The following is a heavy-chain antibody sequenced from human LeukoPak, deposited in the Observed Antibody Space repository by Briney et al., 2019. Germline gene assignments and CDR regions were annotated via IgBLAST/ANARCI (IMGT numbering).Heavy chain of an antibody. CDR3: ARIRGWEGSRSYYYYYMDV. J-gene: IGHJ6*03. CDR1: GDSVSSNSAA. CDR2: TYYRSKWYN. V-gene: IGHV6-1*01. D-gene: IGHD1-26*01. Sequence: SQTLSLTCAISGDSVSSNSAAWNWIRQSPSRGLEWLGRTYYRSKWYNDYAVSVKSRITINPDTSKNQFSLQLNSVTPEDTAVYYCARIRGWEGSRSYYYYYMDVWGKGTTVTVSS.